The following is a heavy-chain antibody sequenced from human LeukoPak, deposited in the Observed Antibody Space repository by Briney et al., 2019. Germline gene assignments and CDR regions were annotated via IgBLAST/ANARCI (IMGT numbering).Heavy chain of an antibody. D-gene: IGHD3-10*01. CDR2: ISSSSTI. CDR3: ARPSMVQGTNIAAFDS. Sequence: GGSLRLSCAASGFTFSSYSMNWVRQAPGKGLEWVSYISSSSTIYYADSVKGRFTISRDNAKNSLYLQMNSLRDEDTAVYYCARPSMVQGTNIAAFDSWGQGTLVTVSS. CDR1: GFTFSSYS. J-gene: IGHJ4*02. V-gene: IGHV3-48*02.